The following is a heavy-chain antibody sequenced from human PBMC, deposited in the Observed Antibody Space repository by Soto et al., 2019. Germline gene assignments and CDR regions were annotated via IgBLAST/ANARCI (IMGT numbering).Heavy chain of an antibody. CDR3: ARAIHADYFDY. CDR1: GFTFSSYA. CDR2: ISDSGGSS. V-gene: IGHV3-23*01. Sequence: EVQLLESGGDLVQPGGSLRLSCAGSGFTFSSYAMSWVRQAPGKGLEWVSTISDSGGSSYYADSVKGRFTISRDNSKNTLYLQMNSLRAEDTALYYCARAIHADYFDYWGQGTPVTVSS. D-gene: IGHD3-3*01. J-gene: IGHJ4*02.